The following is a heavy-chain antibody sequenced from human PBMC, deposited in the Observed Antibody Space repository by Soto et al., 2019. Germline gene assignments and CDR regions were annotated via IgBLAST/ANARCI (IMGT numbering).Heavy chain of an antibody. V-gene: IGHV3-30*03. CDR3: VSSGYHHGAGY. CDR1: GFTFSSYG. D-gene: IGHD3-22*01. CDR2: ISYDGSNK. Sequence: QVQLVESGGGVVQPGRSLRLSCAASGFTFSSYGMHWVRQAPGKGLEWVAVISYDGSNKYYADSVKGRFTISRDNSKNTLYLQMNSLRAEDTGVYYCVSSGYHHGAGYWGQGTLVNVSS. J-gene: IGHJ4*02.